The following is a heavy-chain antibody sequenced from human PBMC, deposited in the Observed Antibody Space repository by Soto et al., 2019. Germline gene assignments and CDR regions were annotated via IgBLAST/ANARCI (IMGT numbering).Heavy chain of an antibody. CDR2: IYYSGST. Sequence: QVQLQESGPGQVKASQTLSLTCTVSGVSMSSGGYYWSWIRQHPGKGLEWLGYIYYSGSTYYNPSLKSRVIISVDTSKNQFSLKLSSVTAADTAVYYCASSFYGAGSYCLDYWGQGTRVTVSS. CDR3: ASSFYGAGSYCLDY. J-gene: IGHJ4*02. CDR1: GVSMSSGGYY. V-gene: IGHV4-31*03. D-gene: IGHD3-10*01.